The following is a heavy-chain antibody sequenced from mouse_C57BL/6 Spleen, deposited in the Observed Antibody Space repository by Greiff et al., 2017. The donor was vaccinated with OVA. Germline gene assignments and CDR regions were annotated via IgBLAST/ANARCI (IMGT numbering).Heavy chain of an antibody. Sequence: EVQRVESGGGLVQPGGSMKLSCAASGFTFSDAWMDWVRQSPEKGLEWVAEIRNKANNHATYYAESVKGRFTISRDDSKSSVYLQMNSLRAEDTGIYYCTRGYDYERDFDYWGQGTTLTVSS. J-gene: IGHJ2*01. CDR1: GFTFSDAW. D-gene: IGHD2-4*01. V-gene: IGHV6-6*01. CDR2: IRNKANNHAT. CDR3: TRGYDYERDFDY.